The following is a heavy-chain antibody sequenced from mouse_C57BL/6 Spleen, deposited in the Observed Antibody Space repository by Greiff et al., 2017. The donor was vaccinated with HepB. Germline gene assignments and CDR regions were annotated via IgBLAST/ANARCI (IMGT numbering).Heavy chain of an antibody. D-gene: IGHD1-1*01. J-gene: IGHJ2*01. CDR1: GFNIKDDY. V-gene: IGHV14-4*01. CDR3: TTRTYGSFDY. CDR2: IDPENGDT. Sequence: VQLQQSGAELVRPGASVKLSCTASGFNIKDDYMHWVKQRPEQGLEWIGWIDPENGDTEYASKFQGKATITADTSSNTAYLQLSSLTSEDTAVYYCTTRTYGSFDYWGQGTTLTVSS.